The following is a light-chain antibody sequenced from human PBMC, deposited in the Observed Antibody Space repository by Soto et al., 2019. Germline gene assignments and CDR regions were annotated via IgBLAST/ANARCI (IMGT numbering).Light chain of an antibody. V-gene: IGKV1-39*01. J-gene: IGKJ5*01. CDR2: AAS. CDR1: QSISSY. Sequence: DIQMTQSPSSLSASVGDRVTITCRASQSISSYLNWYQQKPGKAPKLLIYAASSLQSGVPSRFSGSGSGTDFTLTISSLQPEDFATYYCLQHSTYPITFGQGTRLEI. CDR3: LQHSTYPIT.